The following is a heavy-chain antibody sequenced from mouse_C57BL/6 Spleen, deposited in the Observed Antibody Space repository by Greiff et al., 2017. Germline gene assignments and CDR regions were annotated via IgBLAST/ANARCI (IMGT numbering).Heavy chain of an antibody. CDR2: FYPGSGSI. Sequence: LVESGAELVKPGASVKLSCKASGYTFTEYTIHWVKQRSGQGLEWIGWFYPGSGSIKYNEKFKDKATLTADKSSSTVYMELSRLTSEDSAVYFCARHGGDDYGSSSHWYFDVWGTGTTVTVSS. D-gene: IGHD1-1*01. V-gene: IGHV1-62-2*01. J-gene: IGHJ1*03. CDR1: GYTFTEYT. CDR3: ARHGGDDYGSSSHWYFDV.